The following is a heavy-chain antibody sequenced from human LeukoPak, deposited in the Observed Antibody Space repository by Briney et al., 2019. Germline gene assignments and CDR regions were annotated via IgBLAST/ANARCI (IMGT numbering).Heavy chain of an antibody. CDR3: AKEKPRGFSYGFPWRVPYYFDY. CDR2: ISGSGGST. V-gene: IGHV3-23*01. Sequence: GGSLRLSCAASGFTFSSYAMSWVRQAPGKGLEWVSAISGSGGSTYYADSVKGRFTISRDNSKNTLYLQMNSLRAEDTAVYYCAKEKPRGFSYGFPWRVPYYFDYWGQGTLVTVSS. J-gene: IGHJ4*02. CDR1: GFTFSSYA. D-gene: IGHD5-18*01.